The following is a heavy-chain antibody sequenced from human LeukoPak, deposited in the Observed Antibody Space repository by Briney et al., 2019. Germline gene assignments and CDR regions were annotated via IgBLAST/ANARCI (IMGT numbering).Heavy chain of an antibody. CDR2: IGTAGDT. J-gene: IGHJ4*02. CDR1: GFTFSDYD. CDR3: ARGVRGVIIDY. V-gene: IGHV3-13*01. D-gene: IGHD3-10*02. Sequence: PGGSLRLSCAASGFTFSDYDMHWVRQATGKGLEWVSAIGTAGDTYYTGSVKGRFTISRENAKNSLYLQMNSLRAGDTAVYYCARGVRGVIIDYWGQGTLVTVSS.